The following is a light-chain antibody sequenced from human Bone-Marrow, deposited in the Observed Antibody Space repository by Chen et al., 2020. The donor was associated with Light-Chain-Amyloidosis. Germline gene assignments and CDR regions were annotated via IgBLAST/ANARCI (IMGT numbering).Light chain of an antibody. Sequence: DIQLTQSPSFLSASVGDRVTITCPASQGLINFLAWYQQKPGKAPKVLIYAASTLQSGVPSRFSGSRSGTEVTVAISSLQPEDFATYYCLLVHGYPLTFGQGTHLDI. CDR2: AAS. CDR1: QGLINF. CDR3: LLVHGYPLT. J-gene: IGKJ5*01. V-gene: IGKV1-9*01.